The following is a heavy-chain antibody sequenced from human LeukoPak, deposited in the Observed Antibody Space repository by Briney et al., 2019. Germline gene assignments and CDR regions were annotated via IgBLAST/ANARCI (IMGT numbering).Heavy chain of an antibody. J-gene: IGHJ4*02. CDR2: ISSSGSTI. Sequence: GGSLRLSCAASGFTFSSYEMNWVRQAPGKGLEWVSYISSSGSTIYYADSVKGRFTISRDNAKNSLYLQMNSLRAEDTAVYYCAIEVPPQYYFDYWGQGTLVTVSS. V-gene: IGHV3-48*03. CDR3: AIEVPPQYYFDY. D-gene: IGHD4/OR15-4a*01. CDR1: GFTFSSYE.